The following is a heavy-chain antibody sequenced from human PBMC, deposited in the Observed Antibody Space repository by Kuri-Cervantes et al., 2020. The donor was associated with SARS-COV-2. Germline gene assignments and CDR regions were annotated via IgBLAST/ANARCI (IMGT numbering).Heavy chain of an antibody. D-gene: IGHD1-1*01. Sequence: GESLKISCAASGFTFSGYWIHRVRQAPGQGLVWVARINPDGSYTNNADSVKGRFTLSRDKAKNMLFLQMNSLRAEDTAVYYCVRDGDHWNFGYWGQGTLVTVSS. CDR3: VRDGDHWNFGY. V-gene: IGHV3-74*01. J-gene: IGHJ4*02. CDR1: GFTFSGYW. CDR2: INPDGSYT.